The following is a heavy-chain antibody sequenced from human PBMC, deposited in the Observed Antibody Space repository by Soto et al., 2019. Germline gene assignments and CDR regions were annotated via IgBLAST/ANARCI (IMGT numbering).Heavy chain of an antibody. J-gene: IGHJ4*02. Sequence: DVQLVESGGALVQPGGSLTLSCIISGFRFDDHAMHWVRQAPGKGLEWVSGTSWNDGNVAYADSVNGRFTIFRDNAKDSVYLQMNSLRDEDTALYYCARGSGYKSPRGYFDYWGRGTQVTVSS. D-gene: IGHD5-18*01. CDR3: ARGSGYKSPRGYFDY. V-gene: IGHV3-9*01. CDR2: TSWNDGNV. CDR1: GFRFDDHA.